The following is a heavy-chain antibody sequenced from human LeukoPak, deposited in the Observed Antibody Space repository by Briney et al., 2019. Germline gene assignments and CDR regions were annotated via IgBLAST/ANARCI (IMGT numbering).Heavy chain of an antibody. D-gene: IGHD6-13*01. V-gene: IGHV3-23*01. CDR2: ISGSGGST. CDR1: GFTFGSYA. Sequence: GGSLRLSCGASGFTFGSYAMSWVRQAPGKGLEWVSAISGSGGSTYYADSVKGRFTISRDNSKNTLYLQMNSLGAEDTAVYYCAKPRIAAAGTPEYFQYWGQGTLVTVCS. J-gene: IGHJ1*01. CDR3: AKPRIAAAGTPEYFQY.